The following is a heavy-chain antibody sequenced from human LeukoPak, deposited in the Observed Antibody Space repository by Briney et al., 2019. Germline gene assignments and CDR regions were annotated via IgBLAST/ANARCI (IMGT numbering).Heavy chain of an antibody. CDR2: IYYSGSS. CDR3: QSRFLEWLLDY. D-gene: IGHD3-3*01. Sequence: SETLSLTCTVSGGSISSSSYFWGWIRQPPEKGLEWIGSIYYSGSSYYNPSLKSRVTISVDTSKNQFSLKLSSVTAADTAIYYCQSRFLEWLLDYWGQGTLVTVSS. CDR1: GGSISSSSYF. J-gene: IGHJ4*02. V-gene: IGHV4-39*01.